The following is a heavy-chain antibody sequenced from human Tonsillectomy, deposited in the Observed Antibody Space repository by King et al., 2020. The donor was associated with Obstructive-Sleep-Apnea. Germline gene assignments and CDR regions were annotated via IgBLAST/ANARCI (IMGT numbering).Heavy chain of an antibody. D-gene: IGHD6-13*01. CDR3: AGGQSSRAYSSSWYYFDY. V-gene: IGHV4-34*01. Sequence: VQLQQWGAGLLKPSETLSLTCGVYGGSFSGYYWSWIRQPPGKGLEWIGEINHSGSTNYNPSLKSRVTISVDTSKNQFSLKLSSVTAADTAGYYCAGGQSSRAYSSSWYYFDYWGQGTLVTVSS. J-gene: IGHJ4*02. CDR1: GGSFSGYY. CDR2: INHSGST.